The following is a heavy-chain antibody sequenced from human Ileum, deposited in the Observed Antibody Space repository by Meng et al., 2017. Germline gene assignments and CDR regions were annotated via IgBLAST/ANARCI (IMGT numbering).Heavy chain of an antibody. J-gene: IGHJ4*02. V-gene: IGHV4-31*03. D-gene: IGHD1-1*01. Sequence: QVQLQESGPGLVKPSQTLSLTCTVSGGSISSGGYYWSWIRQHPGKGLEWIGYIYDSGSTYYNPSLKSRIAISGDTSKNQFSLNLSSVTAADTAVYYCARGGTAYFDYWGQGTLAPSTQ. CDR3: ARGGTAYFDY. CDR1: GGSISSGGYY. CDR2: IYDSGST.